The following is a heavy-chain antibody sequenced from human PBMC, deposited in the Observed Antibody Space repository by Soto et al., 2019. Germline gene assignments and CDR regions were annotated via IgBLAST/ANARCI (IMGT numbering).Heavy chain of an antibody. V-gene: IGHV5-51*01. CDR2: XYPAEXAT. CDR1: AYSFTSYW. CDR3: ARGTTTQYFHH. D-gene: IGHD1-26*01. Sequence: XXSLKISCKGSAYSFTSYWIGWVRQVPGKGLEWMGIXYPAEXATTSRQSLQGXVPISADXXISTEYLQSSSLTDPDNDMYYCARGTTTQYFHHWGQGTLVTVYS. J-gene: IGHJ1*01.